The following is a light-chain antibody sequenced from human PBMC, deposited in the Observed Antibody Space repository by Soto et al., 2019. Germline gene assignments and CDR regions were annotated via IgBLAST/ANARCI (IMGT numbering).Light chain of an antibody. J-gene: IGKJ1*01. CDR3: HQRQSWPRT. Sequence: DIVLTQAPLSSPVTLGQSASISCRSSQSLVHSDGNTYLSWLHQRPGQPPRLLIYKISKRFSGVPDRFSGSGAGTDFTLTITRVEAEDVGVYYCHQRQSWPRTFGQGTKVDIK. V-gene: IGKV2-24*01. CDR1: QSLVHSDGNTY. CDR2: KIS.